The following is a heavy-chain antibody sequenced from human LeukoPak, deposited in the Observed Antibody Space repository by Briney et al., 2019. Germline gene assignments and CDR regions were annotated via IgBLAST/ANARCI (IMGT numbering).Heavy chain of an antibody. J-gene: IGHJ4*02. Sequence: GASVTVSCKASGYTFTSFAMNWVRQAPGQGLEWMGWINTNTGNPTYAQGFTGRFVFSMDTSVSTAYLQISSLKAEDTAVYYCARDAAVGHCSSTRCYSYYFDYWGQGTLVTVSS. CDR2: INTNTGNP. CDR3: ARDAAVGHCSSTRCYSYYFDY. V-gene: IGHV7-4-1*02. D-gene: IGHD2-2*01. CDR1: GYTFTSFA.